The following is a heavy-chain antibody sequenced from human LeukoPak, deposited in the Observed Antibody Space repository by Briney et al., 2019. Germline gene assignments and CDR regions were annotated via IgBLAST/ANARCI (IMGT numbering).Heavy chain of an antibody. CDR1: GFTFSSYG. Sequence: GGPLRLSCGASGFTFSSYGMQWVRQAPGKGLEGVAVISYDGSNKYYADSVKGRFTISRDNSKNTLYLQMNSLSAEDTAVYYCAKDIRWAVGTPDGMDVWGKGTTVTVSS. CDR2: ISYDGSNK. J-gene: IGHJ6*04. CDR3: AKDIRWAVGTPDGMDV. V-gene: IGHV3-30*18. D-gene: IGHD2-15*01.